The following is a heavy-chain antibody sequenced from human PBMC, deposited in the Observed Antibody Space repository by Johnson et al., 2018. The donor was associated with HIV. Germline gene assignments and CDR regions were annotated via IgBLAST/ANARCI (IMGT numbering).Heavy chain of an antibody. V-gene: IGHV3-30*02. CDR1: GFTFSNYG. CDR2: IRYDGSNE. D-gene: IGHD1-26*01. CDR3: AIGRASWDLYDAFEI. J-gene: IGHJ3*02. Sequence: QVQLVESGGGVVQPGGSLRLSCAASGFTFSNYGMHWVRQAPGKGLEWVAFIRYDGSNEYYADSVKGRFTISRDNSKNKLYLQMSSLRAGDTAGYYCAIGRASWDLYDAFEIWGQGTMVTVSS.